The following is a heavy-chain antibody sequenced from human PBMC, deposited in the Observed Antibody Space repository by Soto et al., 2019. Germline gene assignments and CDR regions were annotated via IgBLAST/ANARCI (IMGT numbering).Heavy chain of an antibody. CDR3: AREGIGTIFGVVPSYFAY. CDR1: GGSISSGGYY. V-gene: IGHV4-31*03. Sequence: QVQLQESGPGLVKPSQTLSLTCTVSGGSISSGGYYWSWIRQHPGKVLEWIGYIYYSGSTYYNPYLKSRVTLSIDTAKNQFSLKLSSMTAADTAVYYCAREGIGTIFGVVPSYFAYWGQGTLVTVSS. J-gene: IGHJ4*02. D-gene: IGHD3-3*01. CDR2: IYYSGST.